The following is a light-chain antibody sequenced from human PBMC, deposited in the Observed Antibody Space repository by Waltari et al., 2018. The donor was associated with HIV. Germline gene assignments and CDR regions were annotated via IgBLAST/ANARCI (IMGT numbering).Light chain of an antibody. Sequence: QSALTQPRSVSGSPGQSVTISCTGTSSDVGVYNFVSWYQQHPGKAPKLMIYAVSKRPSGVPYRFSGSKSGNPASLTISGLQAEDEADYYCCSYAGSYPVVFGGGTKLTVL. V-gene: IGLV2-11*01. CDR1: SSDVGVYNF. J-gene: IGLJ2*01. CDR3: CSYAGSYPVV. CDR2: AVS.